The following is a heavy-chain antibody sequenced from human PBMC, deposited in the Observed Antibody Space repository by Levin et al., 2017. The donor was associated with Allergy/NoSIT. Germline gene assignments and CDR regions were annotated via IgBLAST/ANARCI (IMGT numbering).Heavy chain of an antibody. J-gene: IGHJ4*02. CDR1: GGTFSSYA. V-gene: IGHV1-69*06. CDR2: IIPIFGTA. Sequence: SVKVSCKASGGTFSSYAISWVRQAPGQGLEWMGGIIPIFGTANYAQKFQGRVTITADKSTSTAYMELSSLRSEDTAVYYCARSRKGTYYDFWSGYYWGPYFDYWGQGTLVTVSS. CDR3: ARSRKGTYYDFWSGYYWGPYFDY. D-gene: IGHD3-3*01.